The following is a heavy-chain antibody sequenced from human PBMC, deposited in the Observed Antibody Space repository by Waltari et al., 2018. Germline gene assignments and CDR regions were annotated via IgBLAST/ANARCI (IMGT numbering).Heavy chain of an antibody. CDR1: GFKFSIYA. D-gene: IGHD5-12*01. CDR3: AKEDSGYDYNHYYYYYYMDV. Sequence: EVQLVESGGGLVQPGGSLRIDCADSGFKFSIYAMSWVRQGQGKAREWVSSISGSGGITYYADSVKGRFTISRDNSNNTLYLQMNSLRAEDTAVYYCAKEDSGYDYNHYYYYYYMDVWGKGTTVTVSS. CDR2: ISGSGGIT. V-gene: IGHV3-23*04. J-gene: IGHJ6*03.